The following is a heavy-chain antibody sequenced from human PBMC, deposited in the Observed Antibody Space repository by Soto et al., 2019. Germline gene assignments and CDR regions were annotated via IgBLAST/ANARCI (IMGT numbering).Heavy chain of an antibody. CDR1: GYTFTSYD. D-gene: IGHD2-2*01. Sequence: QVQLVQSGAEVKKPGASVKVSCKASGYTFTSYDINWVRQATGQGLEWMGWMNPNSGNTGYAQKFQGRVTMTRNTSTRTAYRELSSLRSEDTAVYYCARDRAVLVPAALNDYYYYGMDVWGQGTTVTVSS. J-gene: IGHJ6*02. CDR3: ARDRAVLVPAALNDYYYYGMDV. CDR2: MNPNSGNT. V-gene: IGHV1-8*01.